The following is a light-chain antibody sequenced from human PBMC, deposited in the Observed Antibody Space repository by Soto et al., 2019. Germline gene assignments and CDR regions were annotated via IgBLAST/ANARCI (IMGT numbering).Light chain of an antibody. J-gene: IGKJ4*01. V-gene: IGKV1-9*01. CDR1: QGISNF. Sequence: IQLTQSPSSLYASVGVRVTITCQASQGISNFLDWYKQKPGKATKLLIYAASTLQSGVPSRFSGIGSGTAFTLTMSILQSEDFVTYYCQQLESYPSTFGGGNKVEIK. CDR3: QQLESYPST. CDR2: AAS.